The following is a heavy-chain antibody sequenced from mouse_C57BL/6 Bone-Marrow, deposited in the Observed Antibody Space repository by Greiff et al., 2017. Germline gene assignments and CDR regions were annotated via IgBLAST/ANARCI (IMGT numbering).Heavy chain of an antibody. CDR3: AREESLRYFDV. CDR2: IHPTSAST. D-gene: IGHD6-2*01. Sequence: VQLLQSGAELVKPGASVKLSCKASGYTFTSYSMHWVIQRPGQGLEWIGMIHPTSASTNYNETFKSKATRTVDKSSSTAYMQLSSLTSEDSAVYDSAREESLRYFDVWGTGTTVTVSS. CDR1: GYTFTSYS. V-gene: IGHV1-64*01. J-gene: IGHJ1*03.